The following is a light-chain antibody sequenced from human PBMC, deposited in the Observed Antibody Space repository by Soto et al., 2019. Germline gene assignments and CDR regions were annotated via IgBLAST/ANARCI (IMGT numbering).Light chain of an antibody. CDR3: QEYNDWPLFT. J-gene: IGKJ3*01. CDR2: GAS. V-gene: IGKV3-15*01. Sequence: EIVMKHSPAKLSVSLGVRATLSCRASQSVSTNVAWYQQKPGQAPRLLIYGASTRATGITARFSGSGSGTEFTLTISSLQSEDFTIYYCQEYNDWPLFTFGAWTRVDIK. CDR1: QSVSTN.